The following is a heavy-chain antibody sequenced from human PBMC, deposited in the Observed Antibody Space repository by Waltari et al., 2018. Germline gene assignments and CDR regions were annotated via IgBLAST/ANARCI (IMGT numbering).Heavy chain of an antibody. CDR3: AKDGGWYYLES. V-gene: IGHV1-3*01. J-gene: IGHJ4*02. CDR2: INAGNGNT. CDR1: GYTFTTYP. Sequence: QVQLAQSAAEVKKPGASVKVSCKASGYTFTTYPIHWVRQAPGQGLEWMGWINAGNGNTKYSHNFQGRLTITRDTSATTAYMELSSLTSEDTALYYCAKDGGWYYLESWGQGTLVTVSS. D-gene: IGHD6-19*01.